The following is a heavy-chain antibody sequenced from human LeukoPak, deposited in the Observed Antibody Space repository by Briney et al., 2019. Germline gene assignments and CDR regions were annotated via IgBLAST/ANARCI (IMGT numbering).Heavy chain of an antibody. CDR3: AKVRGSYYYYFDY. CDR2: IYSGGST. J-gene: IGHJ4*02. Sequence: PGGSLTLSCAASGFTVSSNYMGWVRQAPGKGLEWVSVIYSGGSTYYADSVKGLFTISRDNSKNTLYLQMNSLRAEDTAVYYCAKVRGSYYYYFDYWGQGPLVTVSS. V-gene: IGHV3-53*01. CDR1: GFTVSSNY. D-gene: IGHD1-26*01.